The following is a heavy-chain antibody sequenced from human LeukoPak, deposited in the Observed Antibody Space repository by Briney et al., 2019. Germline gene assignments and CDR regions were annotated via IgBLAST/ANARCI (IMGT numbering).Heavy chain of an antibody. Sequence: SETLSLTCTVSGGSISSYCWSWIRQPAGRGLKWIGRIQTSGSTNYNPSLKSRVTMSVDTSKNKFSLKVNSVTAADTAVYYCARVGSGWSFDYWGQGTLVTVSS. CDR3: ARVGSGWSFDY. CDR1: GGSISSYC. V-gene: IGHV4-4*07. D-gene: IGHD6-19*01. J-gene: IGHJ4*02. CDR2: IQTSGST.